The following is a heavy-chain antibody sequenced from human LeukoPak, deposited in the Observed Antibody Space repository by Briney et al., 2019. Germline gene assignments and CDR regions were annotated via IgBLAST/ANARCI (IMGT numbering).Heavy chain of an antibody. J-gene: IGHJ4*02. V-gene: IGHV4-4*07. CDR1: GGSISSYY. CDR3: ARDVNRGSSWAFDY. Sequence: SETLSLTCTVSGGSISSYYWSWIRQPAGKGLEWIGRIYTSGSTNYNPSLKSRVTMSVDTSKNQFSLKLSSVTAADTAVHYCARDVNRGSSWAFDYWGQGTLVTVSS. CDR2: IYTSGST. D-gene: IGHD6-13*01.